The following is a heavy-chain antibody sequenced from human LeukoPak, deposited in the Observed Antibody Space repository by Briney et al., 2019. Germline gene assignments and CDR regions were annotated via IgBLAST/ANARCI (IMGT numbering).Heavy chain of an antibody. CDR3: GRDPNGDYVGAFDF. J-gene: IGHJ3*01. CDR1: RFTFSNYA. D-gene: IGHD4-17*01. CDR2: IRGSGDGP. V-gene: IGHV3-23*01. Sequence: QPGGSLRLSCAASRFTFSNYAMTWVRQAPGRGREWVSSIRGSGDGPSYADSVKGRFTMSGDNSNNMLYLQMNSLRVEDTAVYYCGRDPNGDYVGAFDFWGPGTLVTVSS.